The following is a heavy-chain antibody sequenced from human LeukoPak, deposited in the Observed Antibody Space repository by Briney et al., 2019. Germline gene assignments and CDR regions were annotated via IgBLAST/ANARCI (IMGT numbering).Heavy chain of an antibody. CDR3: AKEEGDYYDSSGANWFDP. V-gene: IGHV3-9*01. D-gene: IGHD3-22*01. J-gene: IGHJ5*02. CDR2: ISWNSGSI. Sequence: GGSLRLSCAASGFTFDDYAMHWVRQAPGKGLEWVSGISWNSGSIGYADSVKGRFTISRDNAENSLYLQMNSLRAEDTALYYCAKEEGDYYDSSGANWFDPWGQGTLVTVSS. CDR1: GFTFDDYA.